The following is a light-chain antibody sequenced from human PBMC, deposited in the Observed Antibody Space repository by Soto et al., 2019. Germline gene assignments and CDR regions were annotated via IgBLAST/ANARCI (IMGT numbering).Light chain of an antibody. CDR1: QSVLYSSNNKNY. J-gene: IGKJ5*01. V-gene: IGKV4-1*01. Sequence: DIVMTQSPDSLAVSLGERVTINCKSSQSVLYSSNNKNYLAWYQQKPGQPPKLLIYWASTRESGVPDRFSGSGSGTDFTLTISSLQAEDVAVYYCQQYYSTRLSITFGQGTRLEIK. CDR2: WAS. CDR3: QQYYSTRLSIT.